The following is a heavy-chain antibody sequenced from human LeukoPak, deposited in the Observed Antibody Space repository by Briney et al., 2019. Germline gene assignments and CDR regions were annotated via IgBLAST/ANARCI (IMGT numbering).Heavy chain of an antibody. Sequence: SVKVSCKASGGTFSRYAISWVRQAPGQGLEWMEGIIPIFGTANYAQKFQGRVTITADESTSTAYMELSSLRSEDTAVYYCARDRSSRWEYYYYGMDVWSQGTTVTVSS. D-gene: IGHD1-26*01. V-gene: IGHV1-69*01. CDR1: GGTFSRYA. CDR3: ARDRSSRWEYYYYGMDV. J-gene: IGHJ6*02. CDR2: IIPIFGTA.